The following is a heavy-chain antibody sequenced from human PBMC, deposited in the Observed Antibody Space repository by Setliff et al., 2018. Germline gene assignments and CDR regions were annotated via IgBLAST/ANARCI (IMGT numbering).Heavy chain of an antibody. CDR3: ARGYCNSAGCFFAGWFDP. CDR1: GDSISSGINY. D-gene: IGHD2-2*01. Sequence: SETLSLTCAVYGDSISSGINYWSWIRQPAGKGLEWIGHIDPSGNTNYSPSLKSRVTISVDTSKNQFSLRLSSVTAADTAVYYCARGYCNSAGCFFAGWFDPWGQGTLVTVSS. CDR2: IDPSGNT. J-gene: IGHJ5*02. V-gene: IGHV4-61*09.